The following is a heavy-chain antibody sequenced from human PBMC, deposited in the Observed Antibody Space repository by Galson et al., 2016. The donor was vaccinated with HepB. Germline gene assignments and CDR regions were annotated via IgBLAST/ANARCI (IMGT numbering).Heavy chain of an antibody. CDR1: GDSVSSKTVA. CDR3: VRAATTLRSGWKTLAPRFYYSGMDV. V-gene: IGHV6-1*01. Sequence: CAISGDSVSSKTVAWNWIRQSPSRGLEWLGGTFSRSKWHTNYSPSMEGRISISPDTSKNQFSLQVNSVTPEDTAVYYGVRAATTLRSGWKTLAPRFYYSGMDVWGPGTPVTVSS. D-gene: IGHD6-19*01. J-gene: IGHJ6*02. CDR2: TFSRSKWHT.